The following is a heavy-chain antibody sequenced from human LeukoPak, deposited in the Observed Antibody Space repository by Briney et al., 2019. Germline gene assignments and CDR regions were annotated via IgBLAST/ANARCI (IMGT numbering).Heavy chain of an antibody. D-gene: IGHD1-26*01. CDR2: IYYSGST. Sequence: NPSQTLSLTCTVSGGSISSGGYYWSWIRQHPGKGLKWIVYIYYSGSTYYNPSLKSRVTISVDTSKNQFSLKLSSVTAADTAVYYCARDKVSPPGLRATTRYYGMDVWGQGTTVTVSS. V-gene: IGHV4-31*03. J-gene: IGHJ6*02. CDR1: GGSISSGGYY. CDR3: ARDKVSPPGLRATTRYYGMDV.